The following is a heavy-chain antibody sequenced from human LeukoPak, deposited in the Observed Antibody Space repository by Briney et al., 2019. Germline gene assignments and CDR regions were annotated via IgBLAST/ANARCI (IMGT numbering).Heavy chain of an antibody. Sequence: SETLSLSCSVAGGSISSYYWSWLRQPPGKGLEWIGYISTSGSTNYNPSLQSRVTISVDTSKNQFSLKLSSVTAADTAVYYCARSWSYSFDYWGQGTLVTVSS. CDR1: GGSISSYY. D-gene: IGHD1-26*01. CDR3: ARSWSYSFDY. V-gene: IGHV4-4*09. CDR2: ISTSGST. J-gene: IGHJ4*02.